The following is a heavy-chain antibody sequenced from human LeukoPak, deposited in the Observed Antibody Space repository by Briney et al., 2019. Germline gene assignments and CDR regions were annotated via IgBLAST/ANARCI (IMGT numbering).Heavy chain of an antibody. CDR2: ISPDSGRT. D-gene: IGHD5-24*01. CDR1: GYTFTDYY. J-gene: IGHJ4*02. V-gene: IGHV1-2*02. CDR3: ARDTRSSYLQYYFDY. Sequence: SSVKVSCKASGYTFTDYYMHWVRQAPGQGLEWIGWISPDSGRTGFAQKFQGRVTMTRDTSISTAYMELSRLGYDDTAVYYCARDTRSSYLQYYFDYWGQGTLVTVSS.